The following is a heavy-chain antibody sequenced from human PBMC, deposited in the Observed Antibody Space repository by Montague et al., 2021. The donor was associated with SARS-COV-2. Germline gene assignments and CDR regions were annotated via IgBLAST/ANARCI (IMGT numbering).Heavy chain of an antibody. J-gene: IGHJ4*02. CDR2: VYWDDDQ. D-gene: IGHD2/OR15-2a*01. V-gene: IGHV2-5*02. CDR1: GFSITTSGVG. Sequence: PALVKPTQTLTLTCTFSGFSITTSGVGVGWFRQSPGRALEWLALVYWDDDQHYSPSLKNRLTITRGASKNQVVLTLSNMDPADTGTYYCAHIRSMDYFDSWGQGTLVTVSS. CDR3: AHIRSMDYFDS.